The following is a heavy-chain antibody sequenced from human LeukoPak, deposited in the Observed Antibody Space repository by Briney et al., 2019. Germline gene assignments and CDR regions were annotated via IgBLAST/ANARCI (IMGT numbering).Heavy chain of an antibody. Sequence: ASVKVSCKVSGYTLTELSMHWVRQAPGKGLGWMGGFDPEDGETIYAQKFQGRVTMTEDTSTDTAYMELSSLRSEDTAVYYCATVALGEDCTNGVCFLFDYWGQGTLVTVSS. CDR2: FDPEDGET. V-gene: IGHV1-24*01. CDR3: ATVALGEDCTNGVCFLFDY. D-gene: IGHD2-8*01. CDR1: GYTLTELS. J-gene: IGHJ4*02.